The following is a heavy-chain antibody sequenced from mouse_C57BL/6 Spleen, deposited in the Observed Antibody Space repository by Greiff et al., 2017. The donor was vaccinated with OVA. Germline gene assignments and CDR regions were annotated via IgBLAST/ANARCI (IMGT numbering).Heavy chain of an antibody. CDR1: GYAFSSYW. CDR3: ARGLYYYGSSYNFDY. V-gene: IGHV1-80*01. J-gene: IGHJ2*01. CDR2: IYPGDGDT. Sequence: VQLQQSGAELVKPGASVKISCKASGYAFSSYWMNWVKQRPGKGLEWIGQIYPGDGDTNYNGKFKGKATLTADKSSSTAYMQLSSLTSEDSAVYFCARGLYYYGSSYNFDYWGQGTTLTVSS. D-gene: IGHD1-1*01.